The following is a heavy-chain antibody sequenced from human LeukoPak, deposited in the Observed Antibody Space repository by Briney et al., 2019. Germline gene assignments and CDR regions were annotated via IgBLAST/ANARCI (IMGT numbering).Heavy chain of an antibody. Sequence: GGSLRLSCAASGSTFSAHAMHWVRQPTGKGLEWVSAIGTGGDTFYPGSVKGRFTISRENVKDSLYLQMNSLRAEDTAVYYCARQMTPHGNFDYWGQGTLVTVSS. CDR3: ARQMTPHGNFDY. CDR1: GSTFSAHA. J-gene: IGHJ4*02. V-gene: IGHV3-13*01. D-gene: IGHD1-26*01. CDR2: IGTGGDT.